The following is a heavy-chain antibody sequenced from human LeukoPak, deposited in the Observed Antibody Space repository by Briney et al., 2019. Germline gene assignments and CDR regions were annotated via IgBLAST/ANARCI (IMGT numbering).Heavy chain of an antibody. CDR2: FDPEDGET. CDR3: ATSSSSWSPQFDY. Sequence: ASVKVSCKVSGYTLTELSMHWVRRAPGKGLEWMGGFDPEDGETIYAQKFQGRVTMTEDTSTDTAYMELSSLRSEDTAVYYCATSSSSWSPQFDYWGQGTLVTVSS. D-gene: IGHD6-13*01. J-gene: IGHJ4*02. CDR1: GYTLTELS. V-gene: IGHV1-24*01.